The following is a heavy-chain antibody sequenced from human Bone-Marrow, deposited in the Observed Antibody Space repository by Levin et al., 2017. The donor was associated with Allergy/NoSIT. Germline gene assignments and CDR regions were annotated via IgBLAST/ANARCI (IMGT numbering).Heavy chain of an antibody. CDR1: GGAISRYF. CDR3: ARDRDFYFYSGSRDYGLDV. Sequence: SETLSLTCRVSGGAISRYFYNWIRQTPGKGLEWLGYIYYAGNPKYNPSLEGRVTMSTDSSNNQISLKLHNVTAADTAVYFCARDRDFYFYSGSRDYGLDVWGQGTTVTVSS. J-gene: IGHJ6*02. CDR2: IYYAGNP. D-gene: IGHD3-10*01. V-gene: IGHV4-59*01.